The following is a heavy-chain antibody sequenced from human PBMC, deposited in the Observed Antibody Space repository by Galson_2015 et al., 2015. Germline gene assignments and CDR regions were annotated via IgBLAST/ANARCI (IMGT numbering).Heavy chain of an antibody. D-gene: IGHD7-27*01. V-gene: IGHV3-23*01. J-gene: IGHJ4*02. CDR1: GFTFSSYA. CDR3: ARRGENWGDFDY. CDR2: ISGSDPRT. Sequence: SLRLSCAASGFTFSSYAMNWVRQAPGKGLEWVSSISGSDPRTFYADSVKGRFTVSRDNSKNTLFLQMNSLRAEDTAVYFCARRGENWGDFDYRGQGSPVPVSS.